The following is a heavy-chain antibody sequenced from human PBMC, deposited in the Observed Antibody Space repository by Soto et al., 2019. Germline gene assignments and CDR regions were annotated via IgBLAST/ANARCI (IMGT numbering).Heavy chain of an antibody. CDR2: ISAYNGNT. CDR3: AREVYFDWSSYYYYYGMDV. V-gene: IGHV1-18*04. Sequence: QVQLVQSGAEVKKPGASVKVSCKASGYTFTSYGISWVRQAPGQGLEWTGWISAYNGNTNYAQKLQGRVTMTTDTSTSTAYMELRSLRSDDTAVYYCAREVYFDWSSYYYYYGMDVWGQGTTVTVSS. J-gene: IGHJ6*02. D-gene: IGHD3-9*01. CDR1: GYTFTSYG.